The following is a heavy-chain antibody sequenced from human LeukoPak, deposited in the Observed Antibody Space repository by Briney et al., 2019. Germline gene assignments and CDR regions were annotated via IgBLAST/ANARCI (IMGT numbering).Heavy chain of an antibody. D-gene: IGHD3-9*01. J-gene: IGHJ4*02. CDR1: GFTFSNYA. CDR2: ITGSGGNT. V-gene: IGHV3-23*01. Sequence: GGSPRLSCAASGFTFSNYAMSWVRQAPGKGLEWVSAITGSGGNTYYADSVKGRFTISRDNSKNTVFLQMNSLRAEDTAVYYCAKWGDYDVLTGYYVSDYWGQGTLVTVSS. CDR3: AKWGDYDVLTGYYVSDY.